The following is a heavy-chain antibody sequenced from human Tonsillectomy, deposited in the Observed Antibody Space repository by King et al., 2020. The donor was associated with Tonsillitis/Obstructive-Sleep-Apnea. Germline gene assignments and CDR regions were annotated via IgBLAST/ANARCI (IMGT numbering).Heavy chain of an antibody. J-gene: IGHJ6*04. CDR2: INPSGGGT. Sequence: QLVQFGAEVKKPGASLKVSCKASGYTLTSYYMHWVRQAPGQGLEWMGMINPSGGGTRYAQKFQGRVTMTRDTSTSTVYMELSSLRSEDTAVYHCARGGTVEIGGNSPYYYYGMDVWGKGTTVTVSS. CDR3: ARGGTVEIGGNSPYYYYGMDV. D-gene: IGHD4-23*01. V-gene: IGHV1-46*01. CDR1: GYTLTSYY.